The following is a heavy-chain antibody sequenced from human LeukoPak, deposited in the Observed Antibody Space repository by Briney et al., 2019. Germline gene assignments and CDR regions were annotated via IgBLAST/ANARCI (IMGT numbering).Heavy chain of an antibody. CDR2: MNPNSGNT. D-gene: IGHD6-13*01. V-gene: IGHV1-8*01. CDR3: ARSFFEGSSWSPDYYHYGKDV. Sequence: ASVKVSCKASGYTFTSYDINWVRQATGQGLEWMGWMNPNSGNTGYAQKFQGRVTMTRNTSIGTAYMELSSLRSEDTAVYYCARSFFEGSSWSPDYYHYGKDVWGQGTTVTVSS. J-gene: IGHJ6*02. CDR1: GYTFTSYD.